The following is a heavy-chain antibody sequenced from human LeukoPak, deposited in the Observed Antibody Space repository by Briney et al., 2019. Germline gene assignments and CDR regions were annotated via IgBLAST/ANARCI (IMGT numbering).Heavy chain of an antibody. D-gene: IGHD4-23*01. J-gene: IGHJ4*02. Sequence: GSLRLSCGASGFTFSSYWMSWVRQAPGKGLEWVADINHDGSENYYGDSVKGRFTISRDNAKNSLYLQMNSLRAEDTAVYYCARDFNYGGNSRYYWGQGTLVTVSS. V-gene: IGHV3-7*01. CDR1: GFTFSSYW. CDR2: INHDGSEN. CDR3: ARDFNYGGNSRYY.